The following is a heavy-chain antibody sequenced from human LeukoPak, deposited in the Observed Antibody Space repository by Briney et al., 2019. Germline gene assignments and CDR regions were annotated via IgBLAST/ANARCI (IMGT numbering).Heavy chain of an antibody. CDR3: ACLPITGGEFDWDY. CDR1: GYSFTDYQ. D-gene: IGHD3-9*01. V-gene: IGHV1-2*02. J-gene: IGHJ4*02. Sequence: ASVKVSCKTSGYSFTDYQMHWVRQAPGQGLEWMGWINPNSGGTNYAQKFQGRVTMTRDTSISTAYMELSRLRSDDTAVYYCACLPITGGEFDWDYWGQGTLVTVSS. CDR2: INPNSGGT.